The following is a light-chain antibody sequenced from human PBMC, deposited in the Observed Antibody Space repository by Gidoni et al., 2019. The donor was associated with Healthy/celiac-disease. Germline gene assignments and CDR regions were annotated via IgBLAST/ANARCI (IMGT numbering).Light chain of an antibody. J-gene: IGKJ2*01. CDR2: GAS. Sequence: ETVLTQSPDTLSLSPGERATLSCRASQSVSSSYLAWYQQKPGQAPRLLIYGASSRATGIPDRFSGSGSGTDFTLTISRLEPEDFAVYYCQQYGSSPLFTFGPGTKVEIK. CDR3: QQYGSSPLFT. CDR1: QSVSSSY. V-gene: IGKV3-20*01.